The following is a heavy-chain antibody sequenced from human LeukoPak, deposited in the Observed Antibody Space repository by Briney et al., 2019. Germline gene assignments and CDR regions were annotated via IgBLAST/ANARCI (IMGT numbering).Heavy chain of an antibody. CDR2: INPNSGGT. D-gene: IGHD1-26*01. Sequence: ASVKVSCKTSGYTFTDYYIFWVRQAPGQGLEWMGWINPNSGGTKYAQKFHGRVTMARDMSISRAYMELTSLTSDDTAIYYCARYKGGSNNLDYWGQGTLVTVSS. CDR3: ARYKGGSNNLDY. CDR1: GYTFTDYY. J-gene: IGHJ4*02. V-gene: IGHV1-2*02.